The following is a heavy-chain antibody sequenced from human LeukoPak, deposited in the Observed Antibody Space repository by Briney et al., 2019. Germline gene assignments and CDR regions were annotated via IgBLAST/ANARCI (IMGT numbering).Heavy chain of an antibody. CDR1: GGTFSSYA. Sequence: SVKVSCKASGGTFSSYAISWVRQAPGPGLEWMGGIIPIFGTANYAQKFQGRVTITTDESTSTAYMELSSLRSEDTAVYYCARMDGYNRIFDYWGQGTLVTVSS. D-gene: IGHD5-24*01. J-gene: IGHJ4*02. CDR3: ARMDGYNRIFDY. V-gene: IGHV1-69*05. CDR2: IIPIFGTA.